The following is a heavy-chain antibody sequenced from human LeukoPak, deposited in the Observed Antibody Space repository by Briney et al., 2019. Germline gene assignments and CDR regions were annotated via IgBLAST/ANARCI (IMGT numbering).Heavy chain of an antibody. CDR2: IYPGDSDT. D-gene: IGHD2-2*01. CDR3: ARQKVVVGGRWFDP. V-gene: IGHV5-51*01. Sequence: GESLQISCKGSGYSFTTNWIAWVRQTPGKGPEWMGTIYPGDSDTRYSPSFQGQVTISADKSISTAYLQWSTLKASDTAIYYCARQKVVVGGRWFDPWGQGTLVTVSS. CDR1: GYSFTTNW. J-gene: IGHJ5*02.